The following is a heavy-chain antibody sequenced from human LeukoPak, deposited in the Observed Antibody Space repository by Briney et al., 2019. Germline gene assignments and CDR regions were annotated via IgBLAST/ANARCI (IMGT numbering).Heavy chain of an antibody. CDR3: ARHGRGYSYGYLFDY. V-gene: IGHV4-59*08. Sequence: PSETLSLTCAVYGGSFSAYYWSWIRQPPGKGLEWIGYIYYSGSTNYNPSLKSRVTISVDTSKNQFSLKLSSVTAADTAVYYCARHGRGYSYGYLFDYWGQGTLVTVSS. J-gene: IGHJ4*02. CDR1: GGSFSAYY. D-gene: IGHD5-18*01. CDR2: IYYSGST.